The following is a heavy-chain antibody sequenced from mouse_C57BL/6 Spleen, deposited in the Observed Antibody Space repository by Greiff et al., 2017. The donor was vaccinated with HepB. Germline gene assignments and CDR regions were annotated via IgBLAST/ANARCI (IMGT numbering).Heavy chain of an antibody. J-gene: IGHJ2*01. D-gene: IGHD1-1*01. Sequence: VQLQQPGAELVKPGASVKLSCKASGYTFTSYWMHWVKQRPGQDLEWIGMIHPNSGSTNYNEKFKSKATLTVDKSSSTAYMQLSSLTSEDSAVYYCARSRIYYYGSSSFDYWGQGTTLTVSS. CDR3: ARSRIYYYGSSSFDY. CDR2: IHPNSGST. V-gene: IGHV1-64*01. CDR1: GYTFTSYW.